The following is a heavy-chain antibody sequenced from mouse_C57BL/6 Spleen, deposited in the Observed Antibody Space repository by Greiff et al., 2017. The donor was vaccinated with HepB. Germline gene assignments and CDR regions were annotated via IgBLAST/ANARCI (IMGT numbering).Heavy chain of an antibody. Sequence: VQLQQPGAELVKPGASVKISCTASGYPFTSYWITWVKQRPGQGLEWIGDIYPGSGSTNYNEKFKSKATLTVDTSSSTAYMQLSSLTSEDSAVYYCARRGTVVVDYWGQGTTLTVSS. D-gene: IGHD1-1*01. CDR1: GYPFTSYW. V-gene: IGHV1-55*01. CDR3: ARRGTVVVDY. CDR2: IYPGSGST. J-gene: IGHJ2*01.